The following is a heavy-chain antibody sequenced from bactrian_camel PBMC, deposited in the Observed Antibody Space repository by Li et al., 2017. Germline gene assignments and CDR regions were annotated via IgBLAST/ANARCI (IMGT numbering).Heavy chain of an antibody. J-gene: IGHJ4*01. CDR3: SKGEPPYVT. CDR1: GYKYASFC. CDR2: IRNDGMT. Sequence: HVQLVESGGGSVQAGGSLRLSCAVSGYKYASFCMAWFRQAPGKEREEVAGIRNDGMTIYADSVKGRFTITRDNAKNTLYLQLNSLITEDTAMYYCSKGEPPYVTRGQGTQVTVS. D-gene: IGHD2*01. V-gene: IGHV3S55*01.